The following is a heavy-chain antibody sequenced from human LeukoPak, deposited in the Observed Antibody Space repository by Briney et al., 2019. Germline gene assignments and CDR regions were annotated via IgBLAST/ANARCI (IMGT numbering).Heavy chain of an antibody. J-gene: IGHJ3*02. V-gene: IGHV1-2*02. Sequence: ASVKVSCKASGYTFTGDYMRWVRQAPGQGPEWMGWINLNSGGTNYAQKFQGRVTMTRDTSISTAYMELSRLRSDDTAVYYCARDPDCSNSSCPVTDAFDIWGQGTMVTVLS. D-gene: IGHD2-2*01. CDR2: INLNSGGT. CDR1: GYTFTGDY. CDR3: ARDPDCSNSSCPVTDAFDI.